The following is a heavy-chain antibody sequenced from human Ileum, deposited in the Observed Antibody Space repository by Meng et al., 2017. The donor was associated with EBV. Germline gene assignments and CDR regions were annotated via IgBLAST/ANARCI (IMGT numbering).Heavy chain of an antibody. V-gene: IGHV4-30-4*01. CDR1: VVSSSGGVYH. D-gene: IGHD1-26*01. J-gene: IGHJ4*02. Sequence: QLTGPGPGLVKPSPTWSLPCAFSVVSSSGGVYHWSWIRQPPGKGLEWIGCSGGTYYNPSLKSRLTISVDTSKNQFSLKLDSATAADTAVYYCAIYAVGGSGQGYWGQGTLVTVSS. CDR3: AIYAVGGSGQGY. CDR2: SGGT.